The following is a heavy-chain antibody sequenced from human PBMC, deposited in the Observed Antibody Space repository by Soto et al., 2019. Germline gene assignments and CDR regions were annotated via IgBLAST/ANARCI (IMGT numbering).Heavy chain of an antibody. D-gene: IGHD2-21*02. Sequence: GDSLKISWEGSGFIFTRYKIGWVRQMPGKGLEWMGIINPGNSDTTYSPSFQGQVTISADKSINTAYLQWSSLKASDTAMYYCMRSYGDSYYFYYGMDVWGQGTTVTVSS. CDR1: GFIFTRYK. CDR3: MRSYGDSYYFYYGMDV. J-gene: IGHJ6*02. CDR2: INPGNSDT. V-gene: IGHV5-51*01.